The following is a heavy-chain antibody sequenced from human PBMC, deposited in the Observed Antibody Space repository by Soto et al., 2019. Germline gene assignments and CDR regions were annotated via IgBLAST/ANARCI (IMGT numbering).Heavy chain of an antibody. CDR1: GGSISSSYW. CDR2: IYHSGSA. J-gene: IGHJ4*02. V-gene: IGHV4-4*02. Sequence: PSEPLSLTCAVSGGSISSSYWWRWVRQPPGKGLEWIGEIYHSGSANYKPSLKSRVTISVDNSKNQFSLKLSSVTAADTAVYYCARYIAASGTYYFDYWGQGTLVTVSS. D-gene: IGHD6-13*01. CDR3: ARYIAASGTYYFDY.